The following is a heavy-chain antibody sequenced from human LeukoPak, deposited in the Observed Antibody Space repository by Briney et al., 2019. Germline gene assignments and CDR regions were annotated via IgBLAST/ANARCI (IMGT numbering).Heavy chain of an antibody. CDR3: ARVVWGGDFHYSLDV. V-gene: IGHV4-4*02. CDR1: GGSISSSNW. J-gene: IGHJ6*03. D-gene: IGHD7-27*01. CDR2: IYHLGNT. Sequence: PSGTLSLTCTVSGGSISSSNWWSWVRQTPGKGLEWIGEIYHLGNTNYNPSLKRRVTMSVDKSKSQFSLKLSSVTAADTAVYYCARVVWGGDFHYSLDVWGKGTTVIVSS.